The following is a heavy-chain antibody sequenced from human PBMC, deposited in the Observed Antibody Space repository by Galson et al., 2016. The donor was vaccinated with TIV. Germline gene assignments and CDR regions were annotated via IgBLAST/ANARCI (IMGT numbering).Heavy chain of an antibody. J-gene: IGHJ4*02. CDR1: GFTLDDYA. D-gene: IGHD3-16*01. Sequence: SLRLSCAASGFTLDDYAMHWVRQAPGEGLEWVSVIYSDGTIYYADSLQGRFTVSRDNSKNTLYLQMSSLRPEDTAVDYCAREGGSYFDDGGRGTLVTVSS. V-gene: IGHV3-53*05. CDR2: IYSDGTI. CDR3: AREGGSYFDD.